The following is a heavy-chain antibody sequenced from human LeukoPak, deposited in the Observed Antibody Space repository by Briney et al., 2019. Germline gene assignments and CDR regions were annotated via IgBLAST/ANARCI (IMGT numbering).Heavy chain of an antibody. D-gene: IGHD2-21*01. CDR3: VAVYSGTFDY. J-gene: IGHJ4*02. V-gene: IGHV3-30-3*01. CDR1: GFTFSSYA. Sequence: GGSLRLSCAASGFTFSSYAMHWVRQAPGKGLEWVAVKSYDGSNKYYADSVKGRFTISRDNSKNTLYLQMNSLRAEDTAVYYCVAVYSGTFDYWGQGTLVTVSS. CDR2: KSYDGSNK.